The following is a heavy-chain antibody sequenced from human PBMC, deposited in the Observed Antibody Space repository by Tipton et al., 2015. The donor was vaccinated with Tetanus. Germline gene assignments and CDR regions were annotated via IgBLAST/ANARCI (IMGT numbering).Heavy chain of an antibody. D-gene: IGHD2-15*01. CDR3: AREADCSGGSYFSGDFDN. CDR2: SWYDGTDK. CDR1: GFIFSSYG. Sequence: SGFIFSSYGIHWVRQAPGKGLEWVAVSWYDGTDKYYADSVKGRFTISRDNSKNTLYLQMNSLRAEDAAVYYCAREADCSGGSYFSGDFDNWGQGTQVTVSS. V-gene: IGHV3-33*01. J-gene: IGHJ4*02.